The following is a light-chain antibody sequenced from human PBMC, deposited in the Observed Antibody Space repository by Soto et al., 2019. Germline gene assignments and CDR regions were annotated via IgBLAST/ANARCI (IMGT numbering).Light chain of an antibody. J-gene: IGKJ1*01. CDR3: QQSYSSSPRT. CDR1: QSISTY. Sequence: DIQMTQSPSSLSASVGDRVTISCRASQSISTYLNWYQQKPGTAPRLLIYRASSVKSGVPPRFSGSGSGRDFTLTISSLRPEDIATYFCQQSYSSSPRTFGQGTKVEV. CDR2: RAS. V-gene: IGKV1-39*01.